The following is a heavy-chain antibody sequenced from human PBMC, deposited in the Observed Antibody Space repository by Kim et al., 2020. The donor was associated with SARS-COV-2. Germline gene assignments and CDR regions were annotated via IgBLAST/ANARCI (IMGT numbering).Heavy chain of an antibody. J-gene: IGHJ4*02. V-gene: IGHV1-18*01. CDR3: ARGGIAVAGTNY. D-gene: IGHD6-19*01. Sequence: NYAQKLQGRVTMTTDTSTSTAYMELRSLRSDDTAVYYCARGGIAVAGTNYWGQGTLVTVSS.